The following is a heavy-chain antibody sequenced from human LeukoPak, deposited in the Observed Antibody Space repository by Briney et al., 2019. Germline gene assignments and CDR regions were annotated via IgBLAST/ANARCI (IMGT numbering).Heavy chain of an antibody. CDR1: GFTFNSYE. D-gene: IGHD1-26*01. CDR2: ISSSGSTI. V-gene: IGHV3-48*03. Sequence: GGSLRLSCAASGFTFNSYEMNWVRQAPGKGLEWVSYISSSGSTIYFADSVKGRFTISRDNSKNTLYLQMNSLRAEDTAVYYCARDRGSYYGGILVYWGQGTLVTVSS. CDR3: ARDRGSYYGGILVY. J-gene: IGHJ4*02.